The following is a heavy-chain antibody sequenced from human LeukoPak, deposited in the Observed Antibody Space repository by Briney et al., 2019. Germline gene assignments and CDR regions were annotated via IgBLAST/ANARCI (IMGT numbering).Heavy chain of an antibody. Sequence: GGSLRLSCATSGXTFRTTGVHWVRQAPGKGLEWVALMSSDGIKTYYADSVKGRFTVSRDSSKDILYLQMNSLRDDDTAMYYCAKDHAGSGRAFEYWGQGTRVTVSS. CDR2: MSSDGIKT. J-gene: IGHJ4*02. V-gene: IGHV3-30*04. D-gene: IGHD3-10*01. CDR3: AKDHAGSGRAFEY. CDR1: GXTFRTTG.